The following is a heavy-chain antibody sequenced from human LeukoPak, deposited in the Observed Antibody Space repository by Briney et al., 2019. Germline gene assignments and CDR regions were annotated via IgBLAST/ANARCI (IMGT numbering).Heavy chain of an antibody. Sequence: GESLKISFKGSGYSFTSYWIGWVRQVPGKGLEWMGIIYPGDSDTRYSPSFQGQVTISADKSISTAYLQWSSLKASDTAMYYCARRGYSNYVHFDFWGQGTLVTVSS. CDR1: GYSFTSYW. CDR2: IYPGDSDT. D-gene: IGHD4-11*01. J-gene: IGHJ4*02. V-gene: IGHV5-51*01. CDR3: ARRGYSNYVHFDF.